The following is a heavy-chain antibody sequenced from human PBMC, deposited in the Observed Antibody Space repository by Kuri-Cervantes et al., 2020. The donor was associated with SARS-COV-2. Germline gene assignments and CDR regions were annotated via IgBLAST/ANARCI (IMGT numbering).Heavy chain of an antibody. D-gene: IGHD3-10*01. CDR1: GDSISSYY. V-gene: IGHV4-59*12. CDR2: MSDSGRT. J-gene: IGHJ5*02. Sequence: SETLSLTCTVSGDSISSYYCNWIRQTQGNGLEWIGYMSDSGRTNYNPSIKNRVIISVDTSKNQFSLRLRSVTAADTAVYYCAKSPASRDDLALYGLWFDPWGQGTLVTVSS. CDR3: AKSPASRDDLALYGLWFDP.